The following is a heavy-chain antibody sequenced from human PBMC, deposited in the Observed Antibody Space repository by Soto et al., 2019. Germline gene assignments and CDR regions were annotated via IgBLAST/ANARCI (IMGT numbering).Heavy chain of an antibody. D-gene: IGHD3-10*01. J-gene: IGHJ6*02. CDR1: RFTFADYA. Sequence: EVQLVESGGGLVQAGRSLRLSCAASRFTFADYAMHWVRKAPGKGLECVSGISWNSGSIGYADSVKGRFTISRDNAKNSLYLQMNSLRAEDTALYYCAKVLAVRVNYYYYGMDVWGQGTTVTVFS. V-gene: IGHV3-9*01. CDR2: ISWNSGSI. CDR3: AKVLAVRVNYYYYGMDV.